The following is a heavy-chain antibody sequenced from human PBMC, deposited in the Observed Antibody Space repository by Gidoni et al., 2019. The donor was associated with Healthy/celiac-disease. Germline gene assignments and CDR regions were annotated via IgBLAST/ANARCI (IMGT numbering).Heavy chain of an antibody. V-gene: IGHV3-23*01. CDR2: ISGSGVST. J-gene: IGHJ4*02. CDR3: ANPSLRNRWTSGSYYNEDY. D-gene: IGHD3-10*01. Sequence: EVQLLESGGGLVQPGGSLRLSCAAAGVTFSSYAMSCVRQAPGKGLGWVSAISGSGVSTYYADSVKGRFPISRDNSKNTLYLQMNSLRAEDTAVYYCANPSLRNRWTSGSYYNEDYWGQGTLVTVSS. CDR1: GVTFSSYA.